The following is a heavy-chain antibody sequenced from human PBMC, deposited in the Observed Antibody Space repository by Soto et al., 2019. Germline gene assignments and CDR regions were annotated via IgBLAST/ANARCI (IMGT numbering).Heavy chain of an antibody. V-gene: IGHV3-23*01. CDR2: ISGSGGST. J-gene: IGHJ4*02. Sequence: GGSLRLSCAASGFTFSSYAMSWVRQAPGKGLEWVSAISGSGGSTYYADSVKGRFTISRDNSKNTLYLQMNSLRAEDTAVYYCPKDVIRGGHMAPHYWGQGTLVTVSS. CDR3: PKDVIRGGHMAPHY. CDR1: GFTFSSYA. D-gene: IGHD3-10*01.